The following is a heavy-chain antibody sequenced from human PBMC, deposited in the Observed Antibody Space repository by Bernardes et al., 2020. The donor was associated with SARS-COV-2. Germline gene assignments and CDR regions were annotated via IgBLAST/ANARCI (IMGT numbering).Heavy chain of an antibody. Sequence: ASVEVCCKVSGYTLTELSMHWVRQAPGKGLEWMGGFDPEDGETIYAQKFQGRVTMTEDTSTDTAYMELSSLRSEDTAVYYCATGFAYYYDSSGPHYWGQGTLVTVSS. CDR3: ATGFAYYYDSSGPHY. CDR1: GYTLTELS. V-gene: IGHV1-24*01. CDR2: FDPEDGET. D-gene: IGHD3-22*01. J-gene: IGHJ4*02.